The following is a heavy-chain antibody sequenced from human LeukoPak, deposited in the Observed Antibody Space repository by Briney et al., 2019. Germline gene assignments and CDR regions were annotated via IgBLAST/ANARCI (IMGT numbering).Heavy chain of an antibody. D-gene: IGHD6-13*01. J-gene: IGHJ4*02. CDR2: IRYDGSNK. Sequence: GGTLRLSCAASGFTFSSYGMHWVRQAPGKGLEWVAFIRYDGSNKYYADSVKGRFTISRDNSKNTLYLQMNSLRAEDTAVYYCAKTSYSSSWGFDYWGQGTLVTVSS. V-gene: IGHV3-30*02. CDR1: GFTFSSYG. CDR3: AKTSYSSSWGFDY.